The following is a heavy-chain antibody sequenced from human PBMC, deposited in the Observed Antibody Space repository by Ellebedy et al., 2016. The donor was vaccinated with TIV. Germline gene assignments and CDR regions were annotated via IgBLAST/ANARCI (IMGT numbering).Heavy chain of an antibody. D-gene: IGHD6-19*01. CDR3: AKDYGTGWYGAFDF. J-gene: IGHJ4*02. V-gene: IGHV3-30*19. CDR2: ISYDGERE. Sequence: GGSLRLSXVGSGFSFSNYGIHWVRQAPGKGLEWVAVISYDGEREFYADSVRGRFTISRDNSRNTLYIQMNNLGPEDTAIYYCAKDYGTGWYGAFDFWGQGTLVTVSS. CDR1: GFSFSNYG.